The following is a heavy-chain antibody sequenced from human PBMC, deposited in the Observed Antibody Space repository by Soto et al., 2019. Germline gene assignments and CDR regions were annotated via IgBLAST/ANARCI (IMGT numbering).Heavy chain of an antibody. CDR3: AKEGEHSSGWANFDY. V-gene: IGHV3-23*01. Sequence: EVQLLESGGGLVQPGGSLRLSCAASGFTFSSYAMSWVRQAPGKGLEWVSDISGSGRSTYYADSVKGRFTISRDNSKNTLYLQMNSRRAEDTAVYYCAKEGEHSSGWANFDYWGQGTLVTVSS. D-gene: IGHD6-19*01. CDR1: GFTFSSYA. CDR2: ISGSGRST. J-gene: IGHJ4*02.